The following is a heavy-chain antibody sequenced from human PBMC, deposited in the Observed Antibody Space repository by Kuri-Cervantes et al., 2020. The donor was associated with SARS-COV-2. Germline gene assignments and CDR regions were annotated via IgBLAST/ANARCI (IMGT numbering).Heavy chain of an antibody. CDR2: INHSGST. Sequence: SQTLSLTCAASGFTFSSYAMSWVRQPPGKGLEWIGEINHSGSTNYNPSLKSRVTISVDTSKNQFSLKLSSVTAADTAVYYCARATLLYSSSWYDYWGQGTLVTVSS. CDR1: GFTFSSYA. V-gene: IGHV4-34*01. D-gene: IGHD6-13*01. J-gene: IGHJ4*02. CDR3: ARATLLYSSSWYDY.